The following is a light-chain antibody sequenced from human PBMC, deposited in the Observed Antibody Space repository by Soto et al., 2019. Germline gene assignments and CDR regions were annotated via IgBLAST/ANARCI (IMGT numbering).Light chain of an antibody. J-gene: IGLJ3*02. CDR1: SSNIGAGSD. CDR2: GNT. V-gene: IGLV1-40*01. CDR3: QSYDTNSRGSV. Sequence: QSVLTQPPSVSGAPGQRVTISCTGTSSNIGAGSDVNWYQQLPGTAPKLLIYGNTNRPSGVPDRFSGSKSDTSGSLAITGLQAEDEADYYCQSYDTNSRGSVFGGGTKVTVL.